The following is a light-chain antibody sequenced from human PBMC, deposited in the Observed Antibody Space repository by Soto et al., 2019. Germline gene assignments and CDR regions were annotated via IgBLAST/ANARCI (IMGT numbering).Light chain of an antibody. CDR3: QQYNNWPPLT. V-gene: IGKV3-15*01. CDR2: GAS. CDR1: QSVSNN. J-gene: IGKJ4*01. Sequence: EIVMTQSPATLSVSPGERATLSCRASQSVSNNLAWYQQKPGQAPRLLIYGASTRATGIPARFSGSGSGTEFTLTFSSLQSEDFAVYYCQQYNNWPPLTFGGGTKVEIK.